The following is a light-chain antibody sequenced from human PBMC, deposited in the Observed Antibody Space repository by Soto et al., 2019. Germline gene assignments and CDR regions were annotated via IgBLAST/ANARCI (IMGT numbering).Light chain of an antibody. CDR2: GAS. CDR1: QSISSW. Sequence: DIQMTQSPSTLSASVGDRVTITCRASQSISSWLAWYQPKPGKAPKLLIYGASRLECGVPSSFGGSGSRTQLTPTPTSLQPDDFATYNCHQYNTYCTLGQGTKV. V-gene: IGKV1-5*01. J-gene: IGKJ1*01. CDR3: HQYNTYCT.